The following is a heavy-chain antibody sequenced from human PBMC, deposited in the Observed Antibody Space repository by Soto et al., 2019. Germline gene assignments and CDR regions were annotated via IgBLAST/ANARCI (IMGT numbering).Heavy chain of an antibody. D-gene: IGHD2-15*01. Sequence: SETLSLTCTVSGGSISSYYWSWIRQPPGKGLEWIGYIYYSGSTNYNPSLKSRVTISVDTSKNQFSLKLSSVTAADTAVYYCARGSGYCSGGSCYTYYMDVWGKGTTVTVSS. CDR2: IYYSGST. CDR1: GGSISSYY. J-gene: IGHJ6*03. CDR3: ARGSGYCSGGSCYTYYMDV. V-gene: IGHV4-59*08.